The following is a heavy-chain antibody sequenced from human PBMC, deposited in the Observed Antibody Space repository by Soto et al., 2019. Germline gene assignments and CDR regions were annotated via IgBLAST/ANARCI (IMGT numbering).Heavy chain of an antibody. CDR3: ARSQSRDFVI. CDR2: TFYRSKWYN. J-gene: IGHJ3*02. CDR1: GDSVSSNSAA. Sequence: TLSLTCAISGDSVSSNSAAWNWIRQSPSRGLEWLGKTFYRSKWYNEYAVSVKSRITVNPDTSKNQFSLQLNSVTPEDTAVYYCARSQSRDFVIWGQGTMVTV. V-gene: IGHV6-1*01.